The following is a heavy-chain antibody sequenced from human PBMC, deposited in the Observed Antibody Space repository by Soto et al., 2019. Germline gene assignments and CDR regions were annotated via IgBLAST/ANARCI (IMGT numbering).Heavy chain of an antibody. D-gene: IGHD3-10*01. CDR3: ARDLVTMVRGVINPYYYYGMDV. J-gene: IGHJ6*02. CDR1: GGTFSSYT. V-gene: IGHV1-69*08. Sequence: QVQLVQSGAEVKKPGSSVKVSCKASGGTFSSYTISWVRQAPGQGLEWMGRIIPILGIANYAQKFQGRVTITADESTSTAYMELSSLRSEDTAVYYCARDLVTMVRGVINPYYYYGMDVWGQGPTVTVSS. CDR2: IIPILGIA.